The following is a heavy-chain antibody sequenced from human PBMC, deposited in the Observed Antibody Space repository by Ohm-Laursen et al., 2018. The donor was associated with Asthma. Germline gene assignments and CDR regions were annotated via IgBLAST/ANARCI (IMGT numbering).Heavy chain of an antibody. Sequence: SLRLSCAASGFTFSNNGMHWVRQAPGKGLEWVALISFHGSNEYYADSVKGRFTISRDNSKNTLYLQMNSLRPDDTAVYYCARDVMEWYLPAFDFWGQGTLVTVSS. J-gene: IGHJ4*02. CDR3: ARDVMEWYLPAFDF. V-gene: IGHV3-30*03. D-gene: IGHD3-3*01. CDR2: ISFHGSNE. CDR1: GFTFSNNG.